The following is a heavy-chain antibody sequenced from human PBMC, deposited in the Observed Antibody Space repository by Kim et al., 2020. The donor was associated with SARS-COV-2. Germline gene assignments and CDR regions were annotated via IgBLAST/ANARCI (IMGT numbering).Heavy chain of an antibody. CDR2: IYHSGST. Sequence: SETLSLTCTVSGYSISSGYYWGWIRQPPGKGLEWIGSIYHSGSTYYNPSLKSRVTISVDTSKNQFSLKLSSVTAADTAVYYCARRYMVRGVIMPLGGVDYFDYWGQGTLVTVSS. D-gene: IGHD3-10*01. J-gene: IGHJ4*02. CDR1: GYSISSGYY. V-gene: IGHV4-38-2*02. CDR3: ARRYMVRGVIMPLGGVDYFDY.